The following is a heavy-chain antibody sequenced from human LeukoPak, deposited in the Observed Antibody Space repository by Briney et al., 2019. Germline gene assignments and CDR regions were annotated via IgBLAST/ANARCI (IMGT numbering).Heavy chain of an antibody. CDR2: INWNGGSI. CDR1: GFTFGDYP. CDR3: AKDGRFSGSPYFYYMDV. Sequence: PGGSLRLSCAASGFTFGDYPMHWVRQVPGKGLEWVSGINWNGGSIGYADSVKGRFTISRDNAKNSLYLQMNSLRAEDTALYYCAKDGRFSGSPYFYYMDVWGKGTTITVS. J-gene: IGHJ6*03. D-gene: IGHD1-26*01. V-gene: IGHV3-9*01.